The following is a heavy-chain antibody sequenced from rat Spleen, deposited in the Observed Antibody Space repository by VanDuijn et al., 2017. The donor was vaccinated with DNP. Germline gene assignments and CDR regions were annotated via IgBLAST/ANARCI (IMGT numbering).Heavy chain of an antibody. CDR1: GFTFSNYD. D-gene: IGHD1-9*01. CDR3: SRMFYGYSDY. CDR2: INPSGGSS. J-gene: IGHJ2*01. V-gene: IGHV5-25*01. Sequence: EVQLVESGGGLVQPGRSLKLSCAASGFTFSNYDMAWVRQAPTKGLEWVASINPSGGSSYYQASVTGRLTVSRDNTKSNLYLQMDSLRSEDTATYYCSRMFYGYSDYWGQGVMVTVSS.